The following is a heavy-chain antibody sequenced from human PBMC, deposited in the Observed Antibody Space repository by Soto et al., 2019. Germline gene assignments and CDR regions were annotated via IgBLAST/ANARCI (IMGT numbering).Heavy chain of an antibody. CDR1: VDSFTNYW. Sequence: PGESLKISCKVSVDSFTNYWIAWVRQTPGKGLGWMGIIHPGDSESRYSPSFQGQVTISADKSITTAYLQWSSLKASDTAMYYCARQIGHYGLDVWGQGTTVTVSS. V-gene: IGHV5-51*01. CDR2: IHPGDSES. CDR3: ARQIGHYGLDV. J-gene: IGHJ6*02.